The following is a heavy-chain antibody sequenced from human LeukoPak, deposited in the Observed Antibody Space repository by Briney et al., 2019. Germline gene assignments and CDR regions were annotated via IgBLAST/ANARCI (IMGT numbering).Heavy chain of an antibody. Sequence: PGGSLRLSCAASGFTFSSYGMHWVRQAPGKGLEWVAVISYDGSNKYYADSVKGRFTISRDNSKNTLYLQMNSLRAEDTAVYYCAKDSESYYYYYGMDVWGQGTTVTVSS. CDR2: ISYDGSNK. V-gene: IGHV3-30*18. J-gene: IGHJ6*02. CDR3: AKDSESYYYYYGMDV. CDR1: GFTFSSYG.